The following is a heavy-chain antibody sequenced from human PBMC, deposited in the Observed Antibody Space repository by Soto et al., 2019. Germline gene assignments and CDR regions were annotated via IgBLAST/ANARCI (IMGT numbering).Heavy chain of an antibody. Sequence: QVPLVQSGAEVKKPGASVKVSCKASGYTFTSHDINWVRQATGQGLEWMGWMNPNSGNTGYAQKFQGRVTMTRNTSISTAYMELRSLRSEDTAVYYCARWDYGVYARFDFWGQGTLVTVSS. V-gene: IGHV1-8*01. CDR1: GYTFTSHD. CDR2: MNPNSGNT. J-gene: IGHJ4*02. D-gene: IGHD4-17*01. CDR3: ARWDYGVYARFDF.